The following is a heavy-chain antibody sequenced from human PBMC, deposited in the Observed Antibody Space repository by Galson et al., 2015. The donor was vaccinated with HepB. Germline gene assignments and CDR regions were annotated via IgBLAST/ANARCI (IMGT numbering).Heavy chain of an antibody. Sequence: SLRLSCAASGFTLSNYRMNWVRQDPRKGLEWISKIGRSGTVYYADSVKGRFTVSRDNAKNSLYLQMNSLRDEDTAVYYCARAIAVVPGTIQHYFDHWGQGTQVTVSS. CDR1: GFTLSNYR. J-gene: IGHJ4*02. D-gene: IGHD2-2*02. CDR3: ARAIAVVPGTIQHYFDH. V-gene: IGHV3-48*02. CDR2: IGRSGTV.